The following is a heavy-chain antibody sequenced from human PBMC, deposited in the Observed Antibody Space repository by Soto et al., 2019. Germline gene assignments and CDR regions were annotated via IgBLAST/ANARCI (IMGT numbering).Heavy chain of an antibody. CDR2: IYWDDGK. Sequence: SGPTLVNPTQTRTLTCVFSGFSLNTGGVTVGWIRQPPGKALEWVAPIYWDDGKRYSPSLKSRLTITKETSRNQVVLTMTNVDPEDTATYFCAHSPAPRVYFQHWGEGTLVTVSS. J-gene: IGHJ1*01. V-gene: IGHV2-5*02. CDR3: AHSPAPRVYFQH. CDR1: GFSLNTGGVT. D-gene: IGHD3-10*01.